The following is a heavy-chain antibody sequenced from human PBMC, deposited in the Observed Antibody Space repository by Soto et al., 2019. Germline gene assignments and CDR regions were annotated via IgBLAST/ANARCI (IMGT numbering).Heavy chain of an antibody. V-gene: IGHV1-2*02. Sequence: ASVKVSCKASGYTFTDYYMHWVRQAPGQGLEWMGWINPNSGGTNYAQKFQGRVTMTRDTSISTAYMELSRLRSDDTAVYYCARDGNYAYVSYFFDYWGQGALVTVSS. J-gene: IGHJ4*02. CDR2: INPNSGGT. CDR3: ARDGNYAYVSYFFDY. CDR1: GYTFTDYY. D-gene: IGHD3-22*01.